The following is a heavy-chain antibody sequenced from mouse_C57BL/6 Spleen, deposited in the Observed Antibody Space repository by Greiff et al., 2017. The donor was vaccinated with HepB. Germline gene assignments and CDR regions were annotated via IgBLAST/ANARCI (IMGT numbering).Heavy chain of an antibody. Sequence: QVHVKQSGAELVKPGASVKLSCKASGYTFTSYWMHWVKQRPGRGLEWIGRIDPNSGGTKYNEKFKSKATLTVDKPSSTAYMQLSSLTSEDSAVYYCARSPYYGSRDYAMDYWGQGTSVTVSS. CDR1: GYTFTSYW. D-gene: IGHD1-1*01. V-gene: IGHV1-72*01. CDR3: ARSPYYGSRDYAMDY. CDR2: IDPNSGGT. J-gene: IGHJ4*01.